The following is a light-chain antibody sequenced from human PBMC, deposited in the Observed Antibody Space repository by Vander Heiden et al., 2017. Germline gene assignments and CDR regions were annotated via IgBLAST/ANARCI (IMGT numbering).Light chain of an antibody. J-gene: IGLJ2*01. CDR1: KLWDNY. V-gene: IGLV3-1*01. Sequence: SYELTQPPSVSVSPGQTASITCSGHKLWDNYAGLYQQKPGPSPVLVSYQDSKLPSGIPERFYGTNSANTATLTISGTQPVDESYYYCPAWDSSIVLFGGWTKLTVL. CDR3: PAWDSSIVL. CDR2: QDS.